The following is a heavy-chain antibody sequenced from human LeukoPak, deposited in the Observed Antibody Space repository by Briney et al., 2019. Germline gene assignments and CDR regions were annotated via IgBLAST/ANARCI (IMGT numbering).Heavy chain of an antibody. CDR3: AREIYRVADY. J-gene: IGHJ4*02. D-gene: IGHD2/OR15-2a*01. CDR2: IYYSGRT. Sequence: SETLSLTCTVSGGSISSSSYYWGWIRQPPGKGLEWIGTIYYSGRTYYNPSLKSRVTISVDTSKNQLSLKLSSVTAADTAVYYCAREIYRVADYWGQGTLVTVSS. V-gene: IGHV4-39*07. CDR1: GGSISSSSYY.